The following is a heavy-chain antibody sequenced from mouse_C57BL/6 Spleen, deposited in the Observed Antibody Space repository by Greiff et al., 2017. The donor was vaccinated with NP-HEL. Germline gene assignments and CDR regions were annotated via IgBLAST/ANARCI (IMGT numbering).Heavy chain of an antibody. CDR3: ALYSNYGWFAY. D-gene: IGHD2-5*01. CDR2: INPNNGGT. CDR1: GYTFTDYY. J-gene: IGHJ3*01. Sequence: EVQLQQSGPELVKPGASVKISCKASGYTFTDYYMNWVKQSHGKSLEWIGDINPNNGGTSYNQKFKGKATLTVEKSSSTAYMELRILTSEDSAVYYCALYSNYGWFAYWGQGTLVTVSA. V-gene: IGHV1-26*01.